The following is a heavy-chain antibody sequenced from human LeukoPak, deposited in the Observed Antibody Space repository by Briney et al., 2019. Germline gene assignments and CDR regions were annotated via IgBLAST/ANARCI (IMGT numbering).Heavy chain of an antibody. CDR3: ARAGSSPYIDY. J-gene: IGHJ4*02. CDR2: INPSGGST. D-gene: IGHD1-1*01. V-gene: IGHV1-46*01. Sequence: GASVKVSCKASGYTFTSYGISWVRQAPGQGLEWMGIINPSGGSTSYAQKFQGRVTMTRDTSTSTVYMELSSLRSEDTAVYYCARAGSSPYIDYWGQGTLVTVSS. CDR1: GYTFTSYG.